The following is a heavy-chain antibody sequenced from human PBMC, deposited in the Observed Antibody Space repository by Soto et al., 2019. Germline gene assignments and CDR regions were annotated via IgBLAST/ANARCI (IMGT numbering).Heavy chain of an antibody. CDR2: TRNKANSYTT. CDR3: ASSPVGATNPRTPYYYYGMDV. J-gene: IGHJ6*02. CDR1: GFTFSDHY. D-gene: IGHD1-26*01. Sequence: GGSLRLSCAASGFTFSDHYMDWVRQAPGKGLEWVGRTRNKANSYTTEYAASVKGRFTISRDDSKNSLDLQMNSLKTEDTAVYYCASSPVGATNPRTPYYYYGMDVWGQGTTVTVSS. V-gene: IGHV3-72*01.